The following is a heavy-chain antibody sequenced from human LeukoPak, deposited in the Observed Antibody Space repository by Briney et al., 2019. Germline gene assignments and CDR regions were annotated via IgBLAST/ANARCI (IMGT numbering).Heavy chain of an antibody. J-gene: IGHJ4*02. CDR3: ASGYCDGGTCPDH. CDR1: GFTFSSYA. D-gene: IGHD2-2*03. CDR2: IAFDGGNK. Sequence: GRSLRLSCAASGFTFSSYAMHWVRQAPGKGLEWVAVIAFDGGNKFYADSVKGRFAISRDNSKNTVYLQMNSLGAGDTAVYYCASGYCDGGTCPDHWGQGTLVIVSS. V-gene: IGHV3-30*09.